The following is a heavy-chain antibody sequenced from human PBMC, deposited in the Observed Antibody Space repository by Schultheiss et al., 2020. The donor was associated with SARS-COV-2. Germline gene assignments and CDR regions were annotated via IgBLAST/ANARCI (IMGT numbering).Heavy chain of an antibody. CDR2: IYYSGST. CDR1: GGSISSYY. CDR3: ARRDSSGYYDWFDP. D-gene: IGHD3-22*01. V-gene: IGHV4-59*12. J-gene: IGHJ5*02. Sequence: SETLSLTCTVSGGSISSYYWSWIRQPPGKGLEWIGSIYYSGSTNYNPSLKSRVTMSVDTSKNQFSLKLSSVTAADTAVYYCARRDSSGYYDWFDPWGQGTLVTVSS.